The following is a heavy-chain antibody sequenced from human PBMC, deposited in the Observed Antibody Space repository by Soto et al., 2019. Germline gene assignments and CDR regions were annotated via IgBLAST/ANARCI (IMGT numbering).Heavy chain of an antibody. J-gene: IGHJ6*02. V-gene: IGHV1-69*12. D-gene: IGHD3-3*01. Sequence: QVQLVQSGAEVKKPGSSVKVSCKASGGTFSSYAIRWVRQAPGQGLEWMGGIIPIFGTANYAQKFQGRVTITADESTSTAYMELSSLRSEDSAVYYCARERNEISGVVTYYYGMDVWGQGTTVNVSS. CDR1: GGTFSSYA. CDR3: ARERNEISGVVTYYYGMDV. CDR2: IIPIFGTA.